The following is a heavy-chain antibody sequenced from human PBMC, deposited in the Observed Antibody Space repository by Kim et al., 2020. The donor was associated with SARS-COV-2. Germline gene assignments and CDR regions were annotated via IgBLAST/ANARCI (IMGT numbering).Heavy chain of an antibody. V-gene: IGHV4-31*02. CDR3: ARDRSKGLDY. Sequence: STYSNPSLKRRVTISVDTSKNQFSLKLSSVTAADTAVYYCARDRSKGLDYWGQGTLVTVSS. J-gene: IGHJ4*02. CDR2: ST.